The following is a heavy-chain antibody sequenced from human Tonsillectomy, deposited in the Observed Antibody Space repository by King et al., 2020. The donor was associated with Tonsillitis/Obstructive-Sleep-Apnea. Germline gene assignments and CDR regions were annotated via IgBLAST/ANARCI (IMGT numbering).Heavy chain of an antibody. CDR1: GFPFRSYA. Sequence: VPLVASGGGLVPPGASLRLSCVASGFPFRSYAMSWVRQAPGKGLEWVSAIMGSGDSAYYADSVQGRFTISRDNSKNTLYLQMNSLRAEDTAVYYCAKRLLSGSYVKGAFEIWGQGTMVTVSS. CDR3: AKRLLSGSYVKGAFEI. J-gene: IGHJ3*02. V-gene: IGHV3-23*04. CDR2: IMGSGDSA. D-gene: IGHD1-26*01.